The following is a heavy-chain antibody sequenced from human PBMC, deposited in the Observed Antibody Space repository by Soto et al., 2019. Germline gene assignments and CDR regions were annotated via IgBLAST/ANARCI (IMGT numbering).Heavy chain of an antibody. D-gene: IGHD2-21*02. CDR1: GFSLTTSGVG. J-gene: IGHJ5*02. CDR3: AHRALTSVSYWDGGCFDA. Sequence: QITLRESGPTRVRPTQPLTLTCSFSGFSLTTSGVGVGWIRQPPGKAPEWLAVIYWDNDKRYSPSLKSRLSITTDASNNQVVLTMIIVDPVDTGTYYCAHRALTSVSYWDGGCFDAWGQGTPVTVSS. V-gene: IGHV2-5*02. CDR2: IYWDNDK.